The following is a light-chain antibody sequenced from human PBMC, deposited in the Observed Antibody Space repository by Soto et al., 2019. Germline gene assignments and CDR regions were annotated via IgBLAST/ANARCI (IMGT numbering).Light chain of an antibody. CDR3: QQRSNWPIT. Sequence: EIVMTQSPATLSVSPGERATLSCRASQSVSSNLAWYQQKPGRAPRLLIYGASTRATGIPVRLSGSGSGTDFTLTISRLEPEDFAVYYCQQRSNWPITFGQGTRLEI. CDR2: GAS. J-gene: IGKJ5*01. CDR1: QSVSSN. V-gene: IGKV3-15*01.